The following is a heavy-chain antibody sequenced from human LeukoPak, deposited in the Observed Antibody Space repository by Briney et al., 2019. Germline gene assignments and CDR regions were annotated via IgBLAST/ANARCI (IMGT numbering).Heavy chain of an antibody. CDR1: GFTFSSYA. Sequence: GGSLRLSCAASGFTFSSYAMNWVRQAPGKGLEWVSSISGSGGSTHYADSVKGRFTISRDNSKNALFLQMNSLRAEDTAVYYCAKDRDEGFGELLPVVFDYWGQGTRVTVSS. V-gene: IGHV3-23*01. CDR2: ISGSGGST. D-gene: IGHD3-10*01. J-gene: IGHJ4*02. CDR3: AKDRDEGFGELLPVVFDY.